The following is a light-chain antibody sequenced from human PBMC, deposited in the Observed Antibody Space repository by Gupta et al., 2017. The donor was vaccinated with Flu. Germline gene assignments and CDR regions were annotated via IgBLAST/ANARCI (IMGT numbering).Light chain of an antibody. J-gene: IGLJ3*02. CDR3: CSYATTYTWV. Sequence: TFSDAGAYNYVSWYQQHPGKAPKLIISDVTKRPSGVPERFSGSKSANTASLTISGLQPVDEADYYCCSYATTYTWVFGGGTKLTVL. CDR1: FSDAGAYNY. V-gene: IGLV2-11*03. CDR2: DVT.